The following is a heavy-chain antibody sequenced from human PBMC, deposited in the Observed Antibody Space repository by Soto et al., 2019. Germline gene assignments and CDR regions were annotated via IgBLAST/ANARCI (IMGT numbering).Heavy chain of an antibody. D-gene: IGHD7-27*01. CDR1: GYTFTSYG. CDR2: IHTTYGHT. J-gene: IGHJ4*02. CDR3: ARDFNWGVDY. Sequence: GASVKVSCKASGYTFTSYGISWVRQAPGQRLEWIGWIHTTYGHTNYSQSFQDRVSISRDTSASTAYMELSSLRSDDTAVYYCARDFNWGVDYWGQGTPVTVSS. V-gene: IGHV1-3*04.